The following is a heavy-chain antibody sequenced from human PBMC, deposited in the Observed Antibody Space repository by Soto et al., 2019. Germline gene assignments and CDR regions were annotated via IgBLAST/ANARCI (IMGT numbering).Heavy chain of an antibody. CDR3: ARDVDADFRTDFDY. J-gene: IGHJ4*02. V-gene: IGHV3-48*01. Sequence: GGSLRLSCAASGCSFSSHDMNWVRQAPGKGLEWVAYISSSGIIHYVDSVEGRFTISRDNAKNSLYLQMNSLRAEDTAVYYCARDVDADFRTDFDYWGRGTLVTVSS. D-gene: IGHD4-17*01. CDR1: GCSFSSHD. CDR2: ISSSGII.